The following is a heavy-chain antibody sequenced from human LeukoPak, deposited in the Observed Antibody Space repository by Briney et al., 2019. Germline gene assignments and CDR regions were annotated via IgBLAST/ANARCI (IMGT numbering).Heavy chain of an antibody. J-gene: IGHJ4*02. CDR2: ISGSGGST. CDR3: AKDPDYYDSSGYLDY. Sequence: GGSLRLPCAASGFTFSSYAMSWVRQAPGKGLEWVSAISGSGGSTYYADSVKGRFTISRDNSKNTLYLQMNSLRAEDTAVYYCAKDPDYYDSSGYLDYWGQGTLVTVSS. V-gene: IGHV3-23*01. CDR1: GFTFSSYA. D-gene: IGHD3-22*01.